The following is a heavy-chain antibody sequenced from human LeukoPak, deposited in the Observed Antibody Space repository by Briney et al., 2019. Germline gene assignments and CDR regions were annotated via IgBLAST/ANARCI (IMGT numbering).Heavy chain of an antibody. V-gene: IGHV3-48*01. Sequence: GGSLRLSCAGSGFTFSTYSMNWVRQAPGKGLEWVSDISRSSSTIYYADSVKGRFTISRDNAKNSLYLQMNSLRAEDTAVYYCARAGYSSSWYSDWGQGTLVTVSS. J-gene: IGHJ4*02. D-gene: IGHD6-13*01. CDR3: ARAGYSSSWYSD. CDR2: ISRSSSTI. CDR1: GFTFSTYS.